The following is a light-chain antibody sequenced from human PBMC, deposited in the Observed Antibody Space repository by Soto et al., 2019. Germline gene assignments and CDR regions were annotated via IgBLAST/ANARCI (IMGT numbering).Light chain of an antibody. CDR2: GAS. CDR1: QSISRN. V-gene: IGKV3-15*01. CDR3: QQYNNWLRT. Sequence: EIVMTQSPATLSVSPVERSTLSCRAGQSISRNLAWYQQKPGQAPRLLIYGASTRATGISDRFSGSGSGTEFTLTISSLQSEDFATYYCQQYNNWLRTFGQGTKVDIK. J-gene: IGKJ1*01.